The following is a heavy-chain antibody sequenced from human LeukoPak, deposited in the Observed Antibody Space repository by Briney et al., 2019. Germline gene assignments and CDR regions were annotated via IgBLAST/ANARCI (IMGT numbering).Heavy chain of an antibody. CDR3: ARVSSYDSSGYHFDY. V-gene: IGHV3-20*04. Sequence: VGSLRLSCAASGFTFDDYGMSWVRQAPGKGLEWVSGINWNGGSTGYVDSVKGRFTISRDNAKNSLYLQMNSLRAEDTAVYYCARVSSYDSSGYHFDYWGQGTLVTVSS. CDR2: INWNGGST. D-gene: IGHD3-22*01. CDR1: GFTFDDYG. J-gene: IGHJ4*02.